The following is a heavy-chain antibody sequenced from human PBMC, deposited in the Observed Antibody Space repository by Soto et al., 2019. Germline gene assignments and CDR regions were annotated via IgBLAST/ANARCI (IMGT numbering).Heavy chain of an antibody. Sequence: PSETLSLTCTVSGGSISSSSYYCGWIRQPPGKWLEWIGSIYYSVSTYYNPSLKSRVTISVDTSKNQFSLKLSSVTAADTAVYYCGRRGLLVAFDIWGQGTMVTVSS. CDR3: GRRGLLVAFDI. CDR1: GGSISSSSYY. CDR2: IYYSVST. J-gene: IGHJ3*02. D-gene: IGHD3-10*01. V-gene: IGHV4-39*01.